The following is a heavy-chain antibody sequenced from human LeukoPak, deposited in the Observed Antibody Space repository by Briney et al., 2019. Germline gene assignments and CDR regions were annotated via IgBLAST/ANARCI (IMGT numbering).Heavy chain of an antibody. CDR3: ARPVVEIATISAYGD. CDR2: VYYGGTT. D-gene: IGHD5-24*01. CDR1: GGSITSSSYY. J-gene: IGHJ4*02. Sequence: PSETLSLTCTVSGGSITSSSYYWGWIRQPPGKGLEWIGSVYYGGTTYYHPSLRSRVTISADTSKNQCPRKLRSVTAADTAVYYCARPVVEIATISAYGDWGQGTLVTVSS. V-gene: IGHV4-39*01.